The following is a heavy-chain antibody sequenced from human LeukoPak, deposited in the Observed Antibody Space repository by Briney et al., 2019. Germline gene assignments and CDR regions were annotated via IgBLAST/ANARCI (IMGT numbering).Heavy chain of an antibody. Sequence: PSETLSLTCSVSDGSIRTYYWSWIRQSPGQGLEWIGNIYYRGDINYNPSLKSRVIISIDTSKNQFSLKVTSLTAADTAVYYCARVPGDYGWFDPWGQGTLVTVSS. CDR3: ARVPGDYGWFDP. V-gene: IGHV4-59*01. D-gene: IGHD4-17*01. CDR1: DGSIRTYY. CDR2: IYYRGDI. J-gene: IGHJ5*02.